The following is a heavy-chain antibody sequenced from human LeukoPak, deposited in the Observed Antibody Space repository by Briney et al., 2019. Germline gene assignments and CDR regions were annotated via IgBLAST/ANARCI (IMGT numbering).Heavy chain of an antibody. V-gene: IGHV4-39*07. CDR2: IYYSGST. Sequence: NPSETLCLTCTVSGGSISSSSYYWGWIRQPPGKGLEWIGSIYYSGSTYYNPSLKSRVTISVDTSKDQFSLKLSSVTAADTAVYYCARVHRQWLADFDYWGQGTLVTVSS. D-gene: IGHD6-19*01. CDR1: GGSISSSSYY. CDR3: ARVHRQWLADFDY. J-gene: IGHJ4*02.